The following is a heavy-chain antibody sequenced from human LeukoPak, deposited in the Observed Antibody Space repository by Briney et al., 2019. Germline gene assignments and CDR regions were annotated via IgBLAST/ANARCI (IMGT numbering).Heavy chain of an antibody. Sequence: GGSLRLSCAASGFTFSSYSMNWVRQAPGKGLEWVSYISSSSSTIYYADSVEGRFTISRDNAKNSLYLQMNSLRDEDTAVYYCASEIRGSCGGDCRGAFDIWGQGTMVTVSS. D-gene: IGHD2-21*02. CDR1: GFTFSSYS. CDR2: ISSSSSTI. J-gene: IGHJ3*02. CDR3: ASEIRGSCGGDCRGAFDI. V-gene: IGHV3-48*02.